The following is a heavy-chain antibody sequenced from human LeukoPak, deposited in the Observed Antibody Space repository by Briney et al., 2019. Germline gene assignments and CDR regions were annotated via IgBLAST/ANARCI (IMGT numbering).Heavy chain of an antibody. CDR2: ISYDETNK. Sequence: GGSLRLSCAASGFSFSDYAIHWVRQAPGKGLEWLALISYDETNKYYADSVKGRFTISRDNSKNTVYLQMNSLRPEDTAFYYCAKDAYSSGPNWFDPWGQGTLVTVSS. J-gene: IGHJ5*02. CDR1: GFSFSDYA. D-gene: IGHD6-19*01. V-gene: IGHV3-30*18. CDR3: AKDAYSSGPNWFDP.